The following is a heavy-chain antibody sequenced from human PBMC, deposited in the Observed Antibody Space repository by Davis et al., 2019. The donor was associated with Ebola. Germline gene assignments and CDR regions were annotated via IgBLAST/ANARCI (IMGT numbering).Heavy chain of an antibody. D-gene: IGHD6-13*01. Sequence: SETLSLTCTVSGGSISSSSYYWGWIRQPPGKGLEWIGSIYYSGSTYYNPSLKSRVTISADTSKNQFSLNLTSVTAADTAVYYCARGSLDYSSSWYPFDHWGQGTLVTVSS. CDR3: ARGSLDYSSSWYPFDH. CDR2: IYYSGST. CDR1: GGSISSSSYY. V-gene: IGHV4-39*01. J-gene: IGHJ4*02.